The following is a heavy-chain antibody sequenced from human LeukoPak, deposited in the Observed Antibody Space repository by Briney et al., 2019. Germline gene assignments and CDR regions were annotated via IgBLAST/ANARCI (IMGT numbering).Heavy chain of an antibody. V-gene: IGHV3-15*01. Sequence: NPGGSLSLSCAASGFTFSNAWMSWVRQAPGKGLEWVGRIKSKTDGGTTDYAAPVKGRFTISRDDSKNTLYLQMNSLKTEDTAVYYCTTAPQRGYSYGDYWGQGTLVTVSS. CDR2: IKSKTDGGTT. D-gene: IGHD5-18*01. J-gene: IGHJ4*02. CDR1: GFTFSNAW. CDR3: TTAPQRGYSYGDY.